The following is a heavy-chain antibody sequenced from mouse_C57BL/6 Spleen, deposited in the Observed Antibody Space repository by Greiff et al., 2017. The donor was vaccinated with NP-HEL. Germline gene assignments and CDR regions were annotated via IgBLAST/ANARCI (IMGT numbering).Heavy chain of an antibody. Sequence: LQESGAELVKPGASVKLSCKASGYTFTEYTIHWVKQRSGQGLEWIGWFYPGSGSIKYREKFKDKATLTADKSSSTVYMELSRLTSEDSAVYFCANHEEGYDYFDYWGQGTTLTVSS. CDR1: GYTFTEYT. CDR3: ANHEEGYDYFDY. J-gene: IGHJ2*01. V-gene: IGHV1-62-2*01. D-gene: IGHD2-2*01. CDR2: FYPGSGSI.